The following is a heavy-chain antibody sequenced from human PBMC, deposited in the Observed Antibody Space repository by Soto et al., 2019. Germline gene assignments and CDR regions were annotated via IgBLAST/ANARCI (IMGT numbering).Heavy chain of an antibody. J-gene: IGHJ3*02. CDR2: ISEQGTA. CDR1: GFSVRDKY. Sequence: LRLSCAASGFSVRDKYMTWVRQAPGQGLEWVSLISEQGTAVHADSVKGRFTISRDISKKALYLEMNNLRADDTALYYCATSIHNFGPHAFEIWGQGTMVTVSS. CDR3: ATSIHNFGPHAFEI. D-gene: IGHD1-1*01. V-gene: IGHV3-53*01.